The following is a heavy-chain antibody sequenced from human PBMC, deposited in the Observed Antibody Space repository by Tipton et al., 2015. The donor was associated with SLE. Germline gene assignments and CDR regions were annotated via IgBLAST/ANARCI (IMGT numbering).Heavy chain of an antibody. D-gene: IGHD1-20*01. CDR3: AREDNFKAFDI. Sequence: GSLRLSCAASGFTVSSNYMSWDRQAPGKGLEWVSVMYSGGNTDYADSVKGRFTISRDNSKNTLYLQMNSLRVEDTAVYYCAREDNFKAFDIWGQGTMVTVSS. CDR1: GFTVSSNY. CDR2: MYSGGNT. V-gene: IGHV3-66*02. J-gene: IGHJ3*02.